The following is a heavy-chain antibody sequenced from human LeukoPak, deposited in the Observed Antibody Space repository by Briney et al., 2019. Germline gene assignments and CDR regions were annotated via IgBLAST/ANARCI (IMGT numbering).Heavy chain of an antibody. Sequence: ASVKVSCKASGYTFTSYDINWVRQATGQGLEWMGWMNPNSGNTGYAQKFQGRATITRNTSISTAYMELSSLRSEDTAVYYCARIRDGYNDAYDLWGQGAVVTVPS. CDR1: GYTFTSYD. CDR3: ARIRDGYNDAYDL. CDR2: MNPNSGNT. J-gene: IGHJ3*01. V-gene: IGHV1-8*03. D-gene: IGHD5-24*01.